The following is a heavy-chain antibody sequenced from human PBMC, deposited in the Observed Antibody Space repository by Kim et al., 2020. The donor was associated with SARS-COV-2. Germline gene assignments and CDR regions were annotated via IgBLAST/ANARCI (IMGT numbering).Heavy chain of an antibody. V-gene: IGHV3-72*01. CDR2: IRNRANGYTT. D-gene: IGHD1-26*01. CDR1: GFTFSDHY. CDR3: VKRGVAADFFDY. J-gene: IGHJ4*02. Sequence: GGSLRLSCAASGFTFSDHYMDWVRQSPGKGLEWVGRIRNRANGYTTEYAASLKGIFTISRDDSKNSLYLQMNNLRSDDTAVYYCVKRGVAADFFDYWGQG.